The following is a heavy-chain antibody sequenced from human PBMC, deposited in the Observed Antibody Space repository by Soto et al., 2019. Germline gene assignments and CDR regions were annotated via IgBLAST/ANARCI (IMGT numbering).Heavy chain of an antibody. CDR3: AREGIAARPYSLDV. J-gene: IGHJ6*02. Sequence: QVQLVQSGAEVKKPGASVKVSCKASGYTFTGYYMHWVRQAPGQGLEWMGWINPNSGGTNYAQKVQGWVTMTRDTSISTAYMELSRLRSDDTAVYYCAREGIAARPYSLDVWGQGTTVTVSS. CDR1: GYTFTGYY. V-gene: IGHV1-2*04. CDR2: INPNSGGT. D-gene: IGHD6-6*01.